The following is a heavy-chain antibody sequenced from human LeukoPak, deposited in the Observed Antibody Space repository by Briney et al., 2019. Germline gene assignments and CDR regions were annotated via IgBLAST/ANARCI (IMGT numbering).Heavy chain of an antibody. D-gene: IGHD1-26*01. CDR3: ARGDLGFDP. J-gene: IGHJ5*02. CDR1: GGSISSYY. CDR2: IYYSGST. V-gene: IGHV4-59*08. Sequence: SETLSLTCTVSGGSISSYYWSWIRQPPGKGLEWIGYIYYSGSTNYNPSLKGRVTISVDTSKNQFSLKLSSVTAADTAVYYCARGDLGFDPWGQGTLVTVSS.